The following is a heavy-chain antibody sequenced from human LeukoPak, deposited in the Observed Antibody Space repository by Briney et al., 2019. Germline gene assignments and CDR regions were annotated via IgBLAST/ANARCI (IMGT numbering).Heavy chain of an antibody. V-gene: IGHV3-7*01. CDR3: ARESSGVVVPAAIIWFDP. CDR1: GFTLSIHW. J-gene: IGHJ5*02. Sequence: GGSLRLSCAASGFTLSIHWMSWVRQAPGKGLEWLANIKQDGSEKHYVDSVKGRFTISRDNAKNSLYLQMNSLRAEDTAVYYCARESSGVVVPAAIIWFDPWGQGTLVTVSS. CDR2: IKQDGSEK. D-gene: IGHD2-2*01.